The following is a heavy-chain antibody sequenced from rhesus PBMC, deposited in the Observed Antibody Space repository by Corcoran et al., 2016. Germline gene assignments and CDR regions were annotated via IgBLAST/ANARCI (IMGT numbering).Heavy chain of an antibody. CDR2: IDGSRGST. D-gene: IGHD3-16*01. V-gene: IGHV4-160*01. CDR3: ARGPYSGSYYEGY. J-gene: IGHJ4*01. CDR1: GGSFSSYW. Sequence: QVQLQESGPGLVKPSETLSLTCAVSGGSFSSYWWGWIRQPPGKGREWIGRIDGSRGSTEDNPSLKSRATISRDTSKNQFSLKLSSVTAADTAVYYCARGPYSGSYYEGYWGQGVLVTVSS.